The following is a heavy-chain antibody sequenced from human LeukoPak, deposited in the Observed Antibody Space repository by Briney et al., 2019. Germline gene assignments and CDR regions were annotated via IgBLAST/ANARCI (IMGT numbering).Heavy chain of an antibody. CDR3: ARGHDALLFDY. Sequence: SETLSLTCAVYGGSFSGYYWSWIRQPPGKGLEWIGEINHSGSTNYNPSLKSRVTISVDTSKNQFSLKLSSVTAADTAVYYCARGHDALLFDYWGQGTLVTVSA. J-gene: IGHJ4*02. V-gene: IGHV4-34*01. D-gene: IGHD1-1*01. CDR2: INHSGST. CDR1: GGSFSGYY.